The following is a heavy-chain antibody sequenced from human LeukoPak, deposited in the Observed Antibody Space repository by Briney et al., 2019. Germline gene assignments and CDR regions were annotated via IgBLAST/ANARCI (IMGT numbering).Heavy chain of an antibody. CDR3: AREGYHGYSYVTSFGY. Sequence: GGSLRLSCAASGFTFSSYSMNWVRQAPGKGLEWVSYISSSSSTIYNADSVKGRFTISRDNAKNSLYLQMNSLRAEDTAVYYCAREGYHGYSYVTSFGYWGQGTLVTVSS. V-gene: IGHV3-48*01. J-gene: IGHJ4*02. D-gene: IGHD5-18*01. CDR1: GFTFSSYS. CDR2: ISSSSSTI.